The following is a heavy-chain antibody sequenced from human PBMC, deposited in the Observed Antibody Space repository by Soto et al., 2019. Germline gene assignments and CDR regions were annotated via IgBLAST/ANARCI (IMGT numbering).Heavy chain of an antibody. CDR1: GFTFSSYA. Sequence: EVQLLESGGGLVQPGGSLRLSCAASGFTFSSYAMSWVRQAPGKGLEWVSAISGSGGSTYHADSVQGRFTISRDNSKNTLYLQVNSLRAEDTAVYYCAKDGLLWFGELSNWFDPWGQGTLVTVSS. D-gene: IGHD3-10*01. CDR3: AKDGLLWFGELSNWFDP. J-gene: IGHJ5*02. CDR2: ISGSGGST. V-gene: IGHV3-23*01.